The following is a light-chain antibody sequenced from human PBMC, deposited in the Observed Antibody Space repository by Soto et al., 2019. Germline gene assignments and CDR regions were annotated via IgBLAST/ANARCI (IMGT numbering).Light chain of an antibody. Sequence: EIVLTQSPGTLSLSPGERASLSCRASQSLNRNYVAWYQQKVGQAPRLLIYATCGKATGIPDRFRGSGSGTEFNLTIARLEPEDFAVYYCQRYGLSPPFSFGPGTKVEIK. CDR3: QRYGLSPPFS. CDR2: ATC. J-gene: IGKJ3*01. CDR1: QSLNRNY. V-gene: IGKV3-20*01.